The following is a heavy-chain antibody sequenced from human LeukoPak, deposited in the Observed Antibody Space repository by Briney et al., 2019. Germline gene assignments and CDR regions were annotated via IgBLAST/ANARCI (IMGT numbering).Heavy chain of an antibody. CDR3: AKDRQQLANFDC. J-gene: IGHJ4*02. CDR1: GXTFSNYA. Sequence: PGGSLRLSCAASGXTFSNYAMSWVRQAPGKGLEWVSAISAGGGATYSADSVKGRFSISRNNSTNTLYLHMSSLRAEDTAIYYCAKDRQQLANFDCWGQGALVTVSS. V-gene: IGHV3-23*01. D-gene: IGHD6-13*01. CDR2: ISAGGGAT.